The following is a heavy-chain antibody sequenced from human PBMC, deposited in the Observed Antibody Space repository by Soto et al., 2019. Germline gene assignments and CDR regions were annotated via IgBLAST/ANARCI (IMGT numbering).Heavy chain of an antibody. V-gene: IGHV1-8*01. CDR3: ARAVKHCSSTSCYYFDY. D-gene: IGHD2-2*01. J-gene: IGHJ4*02. CDR2: MNPNSGNT. Sequence: ASVKVSCKASGYTFTSYNINWVRQATGQGLEWMGWMNPNSGNTGYAQKFQGRVTMTRNTSISTAYMELSSLRSEDTAVYYCARAVKHCSSTSCYYFDYWGQGPLVTVFS. CDR1: GYTFTSYN.